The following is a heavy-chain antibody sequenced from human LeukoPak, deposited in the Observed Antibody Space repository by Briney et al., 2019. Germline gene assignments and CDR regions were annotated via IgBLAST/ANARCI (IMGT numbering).Heavy chain of an antibody. CDR3: AKNGAYCGGDCPLR. V-gene: IGHV3-30*02. D-gene: IGHD2-21*02. J-gene: IGHJ4*02. CDR1: GFTFSYYG. CDR2: IRFDGSHK. Sequence: PGGSLRLSCAASGFTFSYYGFHWVRQAPGKGLEWVAFIRFDGSHKSYADSVKGRFTISRDYSKNTLYLQMNSLRAEDTAVYYCAKNGAYCGGDCPLRWGQGTLVTVSS.